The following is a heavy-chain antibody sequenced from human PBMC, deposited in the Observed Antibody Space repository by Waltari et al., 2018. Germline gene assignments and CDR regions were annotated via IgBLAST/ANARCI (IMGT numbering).Heavy chain of an antibody. CDR2: MCCSGGST. D-gene: IGHD3-9*01. Sequence: EVQLLESGGGLVQPGGSLRLSCGASGFTFSSYAMSWVRQAPGKGLEWVSAMCCSGGSTYYAASVKGRFTISRDNSKNTLYLQMNSLRAEDTAVYYCAKGGGSRYLQFFDYWGQGTLVTVSS. CDR3: AKGGGSRYLQFFDY. J-gene: IGHJ4*02. CDR1: GFTFSSYA. V-gene: IGHV3-23*01.